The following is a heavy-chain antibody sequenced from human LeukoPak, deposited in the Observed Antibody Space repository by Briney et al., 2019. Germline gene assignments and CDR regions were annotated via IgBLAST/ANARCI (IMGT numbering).Heavy chain of an antibody. CDR3: GRGGDGIDV. CDR2: INQDESRA. CDR1: GFTFRNYL. D-gene: IGHD5-24*01. Sequence: GGSLRLSCAVSGFTFRNYLMHWVRQPPGQGLVWVSRINQDESRAYADSVKGRFTVSRDNAKNMLYLQLNGLRAEDTAVYFCGRGGDGIDVWGQGTTVTVS. V-gene: IGHV3-74*01. J-gene: IGHJ6*02.